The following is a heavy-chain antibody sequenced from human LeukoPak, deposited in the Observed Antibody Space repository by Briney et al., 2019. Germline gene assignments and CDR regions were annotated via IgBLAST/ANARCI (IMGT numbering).Heavy chain of an antibody. D-gene: IGHD6-6*01. J-gene: IGHJ6*03. CDR2: IYYSGST. V-gene: IGHV4-39*07. Sequence: SETLSLTCTVSGGSISSSSYYWGWIRQPPGKGLEWIGSIYYSGSTYYNPSLKSRVTISVDTSKNQFSLKLSSVTAADTAVYYCARVRRPRAKYSSSSYYYYYMDVWGKGTTITVSS. CDR3: ARVRRPRAKYSSSSYYYYYMDV. CDR1: GGSISSSSYY.